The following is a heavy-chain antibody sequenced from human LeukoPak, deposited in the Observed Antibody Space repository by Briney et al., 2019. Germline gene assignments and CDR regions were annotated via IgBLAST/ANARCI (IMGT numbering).Heavy chain of an antibody. CDR3: ARVEHYYFDY. Sequence: SETLSLTCTVSGGSISSSSYYWGWIRQPPGKGLEWIGSIYYSGSTYYNPSLKSRVTISVDTSKNQFSLKLSSVTAADTAVYYCARVEHYYFDYWGQGTLVTVTS. CDR2: IYYSGST. J-gene: IGHJ4*02. V-gene: IGHV4-39*01. CDR1: GGSISSSSYY.